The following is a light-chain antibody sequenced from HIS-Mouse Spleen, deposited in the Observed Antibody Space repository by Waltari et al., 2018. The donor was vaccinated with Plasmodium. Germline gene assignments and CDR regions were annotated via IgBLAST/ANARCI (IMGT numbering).Light chain of an antibody. V-gene: IGKV1-17*03. J-gene: IGKJ2*01. Sequence: DIQMTQSPSAMSASVGDSVTITCRARQGISNYVAWFQQKPGKVPKRLLYAASSLQSGVPSRFSGSGSGTEFTLTISSLQPEDFATYYCLQHNSYPMYTFGQGTKLEIK. CDR2: AAS. CDR1: QGISNY. CDR3: LQHNSYPMYT.